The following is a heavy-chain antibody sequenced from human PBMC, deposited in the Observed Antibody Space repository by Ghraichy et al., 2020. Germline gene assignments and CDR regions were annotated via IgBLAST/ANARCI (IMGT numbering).Heavy chain of an antibody. CDR2: ISGGADST. CDR1: GFTFSPFL. D-gene: IGHD3-9*01. J-gene: IGHJ4*02. Sequence: GGSLRLSCVASGFTFSPFLMNWVRQAPGKGLEWVSAISGGADSTDYADSVKGRFTISRDNSQNTLYLQMDNLRAEDTAVYYCAKGGIDWGSNFYHWGQRTL. CDR3: AKGGIDWGSNFYH. V-gene: IGHV3-23*01.